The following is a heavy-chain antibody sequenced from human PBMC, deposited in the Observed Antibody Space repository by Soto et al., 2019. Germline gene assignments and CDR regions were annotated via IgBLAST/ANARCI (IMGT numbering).Heavy chain of an antibody. V-gene: IGHV3-7*05. J-gene: IGHJ3*02. CDR1: GFTLSAYW. D-gene: IGHD6-13*01. Sequence: EVQLAEFGGDWVQRGGSLRISCAASGFTLSAYWMTWVRQAPGKGLEWVANINRDGSKKSYLDSVRGRFTISRDNVGNSLYLQMDSLRADDTALYYCARDVSPGSSSLYLDAFDIWGQGTMVTVSS. CDR3: ARDVSPGSSSLYLDAFDI. CDR2: INRDGSKK.